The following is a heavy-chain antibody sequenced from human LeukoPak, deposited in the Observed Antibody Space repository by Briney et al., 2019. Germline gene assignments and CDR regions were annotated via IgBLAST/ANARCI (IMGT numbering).Heavy chain of an antibody. V-gene: IGHV4-34*01. CDR3: ARRNYGDYDHYFDY. J-gene: IGHJ4*02. CDR2: INHSGST. D-gene: IGHD4-17*01. Sequence: SETLSLTCAVYGGSFSGYYWSWIRQPPGKGLEWIGEINHSGSTNYNPSLKSRVTISVDTSQNQFSLKLSSVTAADTAVYFCARRNYGDYDHYFDYWGQGTLVTVSS. CDR1: GGSFSGYY.